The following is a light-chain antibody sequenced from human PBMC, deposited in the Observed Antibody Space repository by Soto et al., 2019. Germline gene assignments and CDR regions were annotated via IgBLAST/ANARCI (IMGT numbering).Light chain of an antibody. J-gene: IGLJ2*01. CDR3: CSYAGSYTLV. V-gene: IGLV2-11*01. CDR1: SSDVGGYNY. CDR2: DVS. Sequence: QSVLTQPRSVSGSPGQSVTISCTGTSSDVGGYNYVSWYQQHPGKAPKLMIYDVSKRPSGVPDRFSGSKSGNKASLTISGLQAEDEADYYCCSYAGSYTLVFGGGTKLTVL.